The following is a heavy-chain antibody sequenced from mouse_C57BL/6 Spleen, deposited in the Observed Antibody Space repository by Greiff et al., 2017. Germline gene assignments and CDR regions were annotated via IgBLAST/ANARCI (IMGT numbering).Heavy chain of an antibody. V-gene: IGHV5-17*01. D-gene: IGHD1-2*01. Sequence: DVHLVESGGGLVKPGGSLKISCAASGFTFSDYGMHWVRQAPEKGLEWVAYISSGSSTIYYADTVKVRFTISRDNAQNTLFLQMPSLRSEDTAMYYCASTARYYWGQLTSVTVSS. CDR3: ASTARYY. CDR2: ISSGSSTI. J-gene: IGHJ4*01. CDR1: GFTFSDYG.